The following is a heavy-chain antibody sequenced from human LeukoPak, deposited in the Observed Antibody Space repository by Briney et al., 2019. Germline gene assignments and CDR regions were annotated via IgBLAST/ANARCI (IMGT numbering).Heavy chain of an antibody. CDR1: GGSISRYY. D-gene: IGHD3-10*01. CDR3: ARDGGSGFDY. V-gene: IGHV4-59*01. J-gene: IGHJ4*02. Sequence: SETLSLTCTVSGGSISRYYRTWIRQPPGKGLEWIGYIYYSGSTNYNPSLKSRLTISVDTSKNQVSLKLTSVTAADTAVYYCARDGGSGFDYWGLGTLVTVSS. CDR2: IYYSGST.